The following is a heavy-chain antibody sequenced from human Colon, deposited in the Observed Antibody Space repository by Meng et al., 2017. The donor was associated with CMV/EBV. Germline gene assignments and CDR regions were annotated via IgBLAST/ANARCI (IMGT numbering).Heavy chain of an antibody. CDR3: ARETDDSYFDY. J-gene: IGHJ4*02. CDR2: VYYSGST. CDR1: GGSISNYY. Sequence: SETLSLTCTVSGGSISNYYWSWIRQPPGKGLEWIGYVYYSGSTYYNPSLKSRPTMSVDTSRNQFSLYLSSVTAADTAVYYCARETDDSYFDYWGQGKLVTVSS. V-gene: IGHV4-59*01.